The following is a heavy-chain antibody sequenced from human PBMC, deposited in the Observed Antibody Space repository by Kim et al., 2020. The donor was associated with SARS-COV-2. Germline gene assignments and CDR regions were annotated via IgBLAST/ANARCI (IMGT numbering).Heavy chain of an antibody. J-gene: IGHJ4*02. CDR3: ARGAAAIRDVHYYFDY. V-gene: IGHV1-18*01. D-gene: IGHD6-13*01. Sequence: ASVKVSCKASGYTFTSYGISWVRQAPGQGLEWMGWISAYNGNTNYAQKLQGRVTMTTDTSTSTAYMELRSLRSDDTAVYYCARGAAAIRDVHYYFDYWGQGTLVTVSS. CDR1: GYTFTSYG. CDR2: ISAYNGNT.